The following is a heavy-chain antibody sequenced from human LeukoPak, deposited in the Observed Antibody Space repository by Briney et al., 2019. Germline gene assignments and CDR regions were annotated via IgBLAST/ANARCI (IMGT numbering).Heavy chain of an antibody. CDR2: ISSSSSYT. J-gene: IGHJ4*02. Sequence: GGSLRLSCAASGFTFSDYYMSWIRQAPGKGLEWVSYISSSSSYTNYADSVKGRFTISRDNAKNSLYLQMNSLRAEDTAVYYCARQSGSDSSGYYSNYWGQGTLVTVSS. CDR1: GFTFSDYY. V-gene: IGHV3-11*06. CDR3: ARQSGSDSSGYYSNY. D-gene: IGHD3-22*01.